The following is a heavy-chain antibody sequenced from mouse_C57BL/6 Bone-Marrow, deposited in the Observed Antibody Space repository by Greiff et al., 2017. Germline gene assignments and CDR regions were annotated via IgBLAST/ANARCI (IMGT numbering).Heavy chain of an antibody. CDR1: GYTFTSYW. Sequence: QVQLQQPGAELVKPGASVKMSCKASGYTFTSYWITWVKQRTGQGLEWIGDIYPGSGSTNYNEKFKSKATLTVDTSSNTAYMQLSSLTSEDSSVYYCASDYDWYFDVWGTGTTVTVSS. J-gene: IGHJ1*03. D-gene: IGHD2-4*01. V-gene: IGHV1-55*01. CDR3: ASDYDWYFDV. CDR2: IYPGSGST.